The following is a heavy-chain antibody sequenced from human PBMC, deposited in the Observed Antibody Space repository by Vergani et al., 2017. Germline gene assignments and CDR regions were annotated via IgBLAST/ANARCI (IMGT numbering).Heavy chain of an antibody. D-gene: IGHD2-15*01. CDR1: GFSIDNGYY. Sequence: QVQLQESGPGPVKPSETLSLTCAVSGFSIDNGYYWDWIRQPPGKGLEWIGSIYRTGRTHFNPSLKSRVTISVDTSNNHFSLRLNSLTAADTAVYYCTRHWAVVAANNWFDPWGQGTLVTVSS. V-gene: IGHV4-38-2*01. J-gene: IGHJ5*02. CDR3: TRHWAVVAANNWFDP. CDR2: IYRTGRT.